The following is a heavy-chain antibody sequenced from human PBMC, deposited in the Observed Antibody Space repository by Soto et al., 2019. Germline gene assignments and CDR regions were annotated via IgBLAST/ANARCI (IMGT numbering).Heavy chain of an antibody. D-gene: IGHD2-15*01. V-gene: IGHV1-8*01. CDR2: MNPNSGNT. CDR1: GYTFTSYD. J-gene: IGHJ6*02. CDR3: AREGVVVVAAIQMGMDV. Sequence: GASVKVSCKASGYTFTSYDINWVRQATGQGLEWMGWMNPNSGNTGYAQKFQGRVTMTRNTSISTAYMELSSLRSEDTAVYYCAREGVVVVAAIQMGMDVWGQGTTVTVSS.